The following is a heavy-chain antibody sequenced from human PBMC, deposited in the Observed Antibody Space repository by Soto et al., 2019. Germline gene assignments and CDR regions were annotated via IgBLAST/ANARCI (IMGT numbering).Heavy chain of an antibody. J-gene: IGHJ4*02. D-gene: IGHD2-2*02. Sequence: EVQLVESGGGLVQPGRSLRLSCAASGFTFDDYAMHWVRQAPGKGLEWGSGISWNSGSIGYADSVKGRFTISRDNAKNSLYLQMNSLRAEDTALYYCAKDAGDTLRAPVYWGQGTLVTVSS. CDR2: ISWNSGSI. CDR3: AKDAGDTLRAPVY. CDR1: GFTFDDYA. V-gene: IGHV3-9*01.